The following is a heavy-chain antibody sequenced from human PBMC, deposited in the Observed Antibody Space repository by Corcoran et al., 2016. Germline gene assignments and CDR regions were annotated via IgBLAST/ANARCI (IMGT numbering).Heavy chain of an antibody. Sequence: QVQLVQSGAEVKKPGASVKVSCTASGYPFTSYYMHWVRQAPGQGLAWIGIINPSGGSTSYAQKFQGRVTMTRDTSTSTVYMELSSLRSADTAVDYGAREGRQQLVLGNYYYYGMDVWGQGTTVTVSS. CDR2: INPSGGST. J-gene: IGHJ6*02. CDR3: AREGRQQLVLGNYYYYGMDV. D-gene: IGHD6-13*01. V-gene: IGHV1-46*01. CDR1: GYPFTSYY.